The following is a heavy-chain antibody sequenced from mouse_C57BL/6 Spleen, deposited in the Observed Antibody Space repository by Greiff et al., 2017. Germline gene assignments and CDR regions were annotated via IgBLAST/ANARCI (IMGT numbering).Heavy chain of an antibody. D-gene: IGHD1-1*01. Sequence: QVQLQQSGAELARPGASVKLSCKASGYTFTSYGISWVKQRTGQGLEWIGEIYPRSGNTYYNEKFKGKATLTADKSSSTAYMELRSLTSEDSAVYFCARGANYYGSSFYFDYWGQGTTLTVSS. CDR1: GYTFTSYG. CDR2: IYPRSGNT. CDR3: ARGANYYGSSFYFDY. V-gene: IGHV1-81*01. J-gene: IGHJ2*01.